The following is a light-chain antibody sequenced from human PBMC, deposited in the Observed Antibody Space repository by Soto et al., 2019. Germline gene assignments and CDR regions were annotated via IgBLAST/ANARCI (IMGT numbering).Light chain of an antibody. V-gene: IGKV1-5*01. CDR1: QSISSW. Sequence: DIQITQSPSTLSASVRDRVTITCRSSQSISSWLAWYQQKPGKAPKLLIYDASSLESGVPSRFSGSGSGTEFTLTISSLQPDDFATYYCQQYNSYLLTLGGGTKVDIK. CDR3: QQYNSYLLT. J-gene: IGKJ4*01. CDR2: DAS.